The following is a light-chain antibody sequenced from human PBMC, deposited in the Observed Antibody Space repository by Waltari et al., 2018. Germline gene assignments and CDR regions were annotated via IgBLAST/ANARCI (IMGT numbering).Light chain of an antibody. CDR1: QSISSY. V-gene: IGKV1-39*01. CDR2: AAS. J-gene: IGKJ4*01. Sequence: DIQMTQSPSSLSASVGDRVTITCRASQSISSYLNWYQQKRGKAPKLLIYAASSLQSGVPSRFSGSGSGTDFTLTISSLQPEDFATYYCQQSYSTLSLTFGGGTKVEIK. CDR3: QQSYSTLSLT.